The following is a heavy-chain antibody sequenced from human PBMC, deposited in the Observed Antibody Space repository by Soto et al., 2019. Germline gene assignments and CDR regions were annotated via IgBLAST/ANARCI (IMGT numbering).Heavy chain of an antibody. CDR1: GFTFSHYP. Sequence: QMQLVQSGGGVVQPGRSLRLSCAACGFTFSHYPMHWVRQAPGKGLEWVAVVSFDGSNKYYRDSVKGRFTISKDNGKNTLYLQMNDLRHEDTAVYYCARLPGPLVSVLYIYPVDARETPSDVDVWGQGTSVTVSS. J-gene: IGHJ6*02. V-gene: IGHV3-30*03. CDR3: ARLPGPLVSVLYIYPVDARETPSDVDV. D-gene: IGHD2-21*02. CDR2: VSFDGSNK.